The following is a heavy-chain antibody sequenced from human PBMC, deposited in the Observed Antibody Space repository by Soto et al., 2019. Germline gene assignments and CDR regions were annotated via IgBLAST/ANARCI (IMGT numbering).Heavy chain of an antibody. CDR2: IIPIFGTA. CDR3: TRVGPYYYDSRRELNWFDP. D-gene: IGHD3-22*01. J-gene: IGHJ5*02. V-gene: IGHV1-69*01. Sequence: QVQLVPSGAAVKKPGSSVKVSCKAAGGTFSSYAISWVRQAPGQGLEWMGGIIPIFGTANYAQKFQGRVTITADESTRTAYLELSSLRSEDTAVYYCTRVGPYYYDSRRELNWFDPWGQGTLVTVSS. CDR1: GGTFSSYA.